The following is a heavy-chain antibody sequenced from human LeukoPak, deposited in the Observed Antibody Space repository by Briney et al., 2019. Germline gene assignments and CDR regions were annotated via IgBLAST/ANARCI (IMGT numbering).Heavy chain of an antibody. CDR3: ARGGYGSGWYGFDY. D-gene: IGHD6-19*01. J-gene: IGHJ4*02. V-gene: IGHV4-59*01. CDR1: GGSISSYY. CDR2: IYYSGSS. Sequence: SETLSLTCTVSGGSISSYYWSWIRQPPGKGLEWIGYIYYSGSSNYNPSLKSRVTISVDTSKNQFSPKLNSVTAADTAVYYCARGGYGSGWYGFDYWGQGTLVTVSS.